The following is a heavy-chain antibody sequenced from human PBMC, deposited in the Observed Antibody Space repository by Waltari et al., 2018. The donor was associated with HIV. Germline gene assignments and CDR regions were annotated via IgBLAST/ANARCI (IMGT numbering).Heavy chain of an antibody. Sequence: QVQLQESGPGLVKPSETLSLTCTVSGGSISSYYWRWIRQPAGKGLAWIGRIYTSGSTNYNPSLKSRVTMSVDTSKNQFSLKLSSVTAADTAVYYCARDTPHYDILTGYYFGSNWFDPWGQGTLVTVSS. D-gene: IGHD3-9*01. J-gene: IGHJ5*02. CDR3: ARDTPHYDILTGYYFGSNWFDP. CDR2: IYTSGST. CDR1: GGSISSYY. V-gene: IGHV4-4*07.